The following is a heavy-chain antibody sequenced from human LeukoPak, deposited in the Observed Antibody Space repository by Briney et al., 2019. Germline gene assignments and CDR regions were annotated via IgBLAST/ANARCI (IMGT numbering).Heavy chain of an antibody. V-gene: IGHV3-21*01. CDR3: ARVAVATVNYYYYYYMDV. CDR1: GFTFSTYA. Sequence: GGSLRLSCAASGFTFSTYAMNWVRQAPGEGLKWVSCITGDSAYIYYADSVKGRFTISRDNAKNSLYLQMNSLRAEDTAVYYCARVAVATVNYYYYYYMDVWGKGTTVSVSS. D-gene: IGHD2-21*02. CDR2: ITGDSAYI. J-gene: IGHJ6*03.